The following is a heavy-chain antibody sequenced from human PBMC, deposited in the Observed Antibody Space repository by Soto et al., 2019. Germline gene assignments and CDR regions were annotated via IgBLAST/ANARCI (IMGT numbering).Heavy chain of an antibody. Sequence: SETLSLTCTVSGGSISSYYWSWIRQPPGKGLEWIGYIYYSGSTNYNPSLKSRVTISVDTSKNQFSLKLSSVTAADTAVYYCARLGAEDIVVVPAALGGMDVWGQGTTVTVSS. D-gene: IGHD2-2*01. J-gene: IGHJ6*02. CDR3: ARLGAEDIVVVPAALGGMDV. CDR1: GGSISSYY. V-gene: IGHV4-59*08. CDR2: IYYSGST.